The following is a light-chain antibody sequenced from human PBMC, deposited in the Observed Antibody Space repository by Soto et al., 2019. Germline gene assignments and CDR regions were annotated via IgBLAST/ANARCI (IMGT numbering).Light chain of an antibody. CDR2: AAS. J-gene: IGKJ3*01. Sequence: DIQTTQSPSSVSASVGDIVTITCRASQDIGTWLVWYQRKPGKAPKILIYAASNLQSGVPSRFSGSGSGTDFTLTISSLQPEDFATYYCQQGKSFPLTFGPGTRVDIK. CDR3: QQGKSFPLT. CDR1: QDIGTW. V-gene: IGKV1-12*01.